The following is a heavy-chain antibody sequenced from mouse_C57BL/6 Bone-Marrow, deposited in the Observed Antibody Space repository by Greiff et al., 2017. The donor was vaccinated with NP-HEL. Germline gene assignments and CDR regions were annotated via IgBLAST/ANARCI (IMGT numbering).Heavy chain of an antibody. CDR1: GYTFTDYY. Sequence: QVQLQQSGPELVKPGASVKISCKASGYTFTDYYINWVKQRPGQGLEWIGWIFPGSGSTYYNEKFKGKATLTVDKSSSTAYMLLSSLTSEDSAVYFCARSGIYYGNWAWFAYWGQGTLVTVSA. V-gene: IGHV1-75*01. J-gene: IGHJ3*01. D-gene: IGHD2-1*01. CDR2: IFPGSGST. CDR3: ARSGIYYGNWAWFAY.